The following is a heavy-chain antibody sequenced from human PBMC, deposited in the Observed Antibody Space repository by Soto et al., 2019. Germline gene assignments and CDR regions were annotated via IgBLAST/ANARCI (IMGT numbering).Heavy chain of an antibody. CDR1: GFTFGTYA. V-gene: IGHV3-23*01. D-gene: IGHD6-19*01. CDR3: AKGGSSGWFYFDF. J-gene: IGHJ4*02. CDR2: TPGSGGSA. Sequence: GSLRLSCAASGFTFGTYAMNWVRQAPGKGLECVSSTPGSGGSAYYADSVRGRFTISRDNSKNTVYLQLDSLRPEDSAIYYCAKGGSSGWFYFDFSGQGTQVTVSS.